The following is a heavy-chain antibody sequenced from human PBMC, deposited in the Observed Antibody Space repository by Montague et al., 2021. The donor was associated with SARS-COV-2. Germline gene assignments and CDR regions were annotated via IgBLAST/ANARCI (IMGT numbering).Heavy chain of an antibody. CDR1: GGSLSGYY. V-gene: IGHV4-34*01. CDR2: INHSANT. Sequence: SETLSLTCAVHGGSLSGYYWSWIRQPPEKGLEWIGEINHSANTKYNPSLKSPVTISIDTSKNQFSLKMTSVTAADTATYCCASGIYPSGSYYNRYYYGLSIWGPGTTVIVSS. D-gene: IGHD3-10*01. CDR3: ASGIYPSGSYYNRYYYGLSI. J-gene: IGHJ6*02.